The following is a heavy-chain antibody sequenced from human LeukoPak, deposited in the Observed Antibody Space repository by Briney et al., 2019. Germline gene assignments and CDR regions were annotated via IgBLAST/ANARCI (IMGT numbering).Heavy chain of an antibody. V-gene: IGHV4-4*07. CDR2: VHRSGNT. CDR1: GGSISTYY. D-gene: IGHD3-22*01. CDR3: ARDSDTSGYYPLVDY. J-gene: IGHJ4*02. Sequence: SETLSLTCSVSGGSISTYYWSWIRQPAGKGLEWIGRVHRSGNTNYNPSLQSRVTMSVDTSKNQISLRLRFVTAADTAVYYCARDSDTSGYYPLVDYWGQGTLVTVSS.